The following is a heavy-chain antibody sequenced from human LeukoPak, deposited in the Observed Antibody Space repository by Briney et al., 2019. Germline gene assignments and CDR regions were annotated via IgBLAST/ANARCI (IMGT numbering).Heavy chain of an antibody. Sequence: PGRSLRLACAAAGLTFSSSCIRWVRQPPGKGLEWLEAISNDGSNQCHAESVRGRFTISRDNSKNTLYLQMNSLRVDDTAVYYCAKEAGRWELEWGQGTLVTVSS. J-gene: IGHJ4*02. V-gene: IGHV3-30*18. CDR3: AKEAGRWELE. D-gene: IGHD1-26*01. CDR1: GLTFSSSC. CDR2: ISNDGSNQ.